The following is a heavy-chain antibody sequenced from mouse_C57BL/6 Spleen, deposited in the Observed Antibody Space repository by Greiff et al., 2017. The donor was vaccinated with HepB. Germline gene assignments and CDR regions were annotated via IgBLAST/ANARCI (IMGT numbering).Heavy chain of an antibody. CDR2: INPGSGGT. D-gene: IGHD1-1*01. CDR3: ARGDYYGSSYVIFDY. V-gene: IGHV1-54*01. J-gene: IGHJ2*01. CDR1: GYAFTNYL. Sequence: VKLQESGAELVRPGTSVKVSCKASGYAFTNYLIEWVKQRPGQGLEWIGVINPGSGGTNYNGKFKGKATLTADKSSSTAYMQLSSLTSEDSAVYFCARGDYYGSSYVIFDYWGQGTTLTVSS.